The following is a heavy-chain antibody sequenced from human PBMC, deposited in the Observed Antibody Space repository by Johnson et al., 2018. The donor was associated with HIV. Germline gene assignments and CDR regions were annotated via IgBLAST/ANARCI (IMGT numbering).Heavy chain of an antibody. V-gene: IGHV3-30*04. Sequence: QVQLVESGGGVVQPGRSLRLSCAASGFTFSNYAIHWVRQAPGKGLEWVAVISYEVSNKYYAASVKGRFSISRDNSKNTLYLQMNSLKPEDTAVYYCASEYSYGSHDAFDIWGQGTMVTVSS. D-gene: IGHD5-18*01. CDR1: GFTFSNYA. J-gene: IGHJ3*02. CDR3: ASEYSYGSHDAFDI. CDR2: ISYEVSNK.